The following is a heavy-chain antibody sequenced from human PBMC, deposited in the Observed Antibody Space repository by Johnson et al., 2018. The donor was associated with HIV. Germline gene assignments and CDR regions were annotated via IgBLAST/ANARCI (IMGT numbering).Heavy chain of an antibody. CDR3: ARDRRNRQWQRLDAFDI. V-gene: IGHV3-20*04. Sequence: VQLVESGGGVVRPGGSLRLSCAASRFTFDDYVMSWVRQAPGKGLEWVSGINWNGGSTGYADSVKGRFTISRDNAKNSLHLQMNSLRAEDTAFYYCARDRRNRQWQRLDAFDIWGQGTMVIVSS. CDR2: INWNGGST. CDR1: RFTFDDYV. J-gene: IGHJ3*02. D-gene: IGHD6-19*01.